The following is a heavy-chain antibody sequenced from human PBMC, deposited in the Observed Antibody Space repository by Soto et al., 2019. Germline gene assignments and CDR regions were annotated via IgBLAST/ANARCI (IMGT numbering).Heavy chain of an antibody. D-gene: IGHD4-17*01. CDR1: GGSISSGDYY. J-gene: IGHJ4*02. V-gene: IGHV4-30-4*01. CDR2: IYYSGST. CDR3: ARMTTVKGDPFDY. Sequence: QVQLQESGPGLVKPSQTLSLTCTVSGGSISSGDYYWSWIRQPPGKGLEWIGYIYYSGSTYQNPSLKSRVTISVDTSKNQFSLKLSSVTAADTAVYYCARMTTVKGDPFDYWGQGTLVTVSS.